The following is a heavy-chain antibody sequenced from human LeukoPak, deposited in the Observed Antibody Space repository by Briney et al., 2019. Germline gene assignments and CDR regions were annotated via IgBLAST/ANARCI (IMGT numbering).Heavy chain of an antibody. D-gene: IGHD3-3*01. CDR2: INPNSGGT. Sequence: RASVKVSCKASGYTFTAYYLHWVRQAPGQGLEWMGWINPNSGGTNYAQKFQGWVTMTRDTSISTAYMELSRLRSDDTAVYYCARDNGFWSGYYGYWGQGTLVTVSS. V-gene: IGHV1-2*04. J-gene: IGHJ4*02. CDR1: GYTFTAYY. CDR3: ARDNGFWSGYYGY.